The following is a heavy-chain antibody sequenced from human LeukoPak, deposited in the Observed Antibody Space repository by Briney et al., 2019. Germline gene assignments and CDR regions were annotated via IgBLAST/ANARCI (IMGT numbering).Heavy chain of an antibody. D-gene: IGHD5-24*01. J-gene: IGHJ5*02. CDR3: ARDSKEQRWLQPYNWFDP. V-gene: IGHV4-39*07. CDR2: IYYSGST. Sequence: PSETLSLTCTVSGGSISSSSYYWGWIRQPPGKGLEWIGSIYYSGSTYYNPSLKSRVTISVDTSKNQFSLKLSSVTAADTAVYHRARDSKEQRWLQPYNWFDPWGQGTLVTVSS. CDR1: GGSISSSSYY.